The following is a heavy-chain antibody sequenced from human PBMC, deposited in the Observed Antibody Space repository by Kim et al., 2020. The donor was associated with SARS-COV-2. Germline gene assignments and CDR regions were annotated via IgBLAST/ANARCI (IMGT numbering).Heavy chain of an antibody. CDR1: GDSVSSNGAA. CDR2: TYYRYKWYN. Sequence: SQTLSLTCAISGDSVSSNGAAWNWIRQSPSRGLEWLGRTYYRYKWYNEYGESVKSRVIINPDTSRNQVSLQLISVDSDDTAVYYCTRGWDAFGSASDLWGQGTMVTGSS. V-gene: IGHV6-1*01. J-gene: IGHJ3*01. CDR3: TRGWDAFGSASDL. D-gene: IGHD1-26*01.